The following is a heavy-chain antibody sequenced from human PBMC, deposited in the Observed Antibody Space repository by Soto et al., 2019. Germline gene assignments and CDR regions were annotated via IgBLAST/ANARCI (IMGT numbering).Heavy chain of an antibody. CDR1: GFTFSSYA. J-gene: IGHJ6*02. Sequence: QVQLVESGGGVVQPGRSLRLSCAASGFTFSSYAMHWVRQAPGTGLEWVAVISYDGSNKYYADSVKGRFTISIDNSKNTLYLQMNRLRAEDTAVYYCARDRLRYNWNDFPYYYSGMDVWGQGTTVTVSS. CDR3: ARDRLRYNWNDFPYYYSGMDV. V-gene: IGHV3-30-3*01. CDR2: ISYDGSNK. D-gene: IGHD1-1*01.